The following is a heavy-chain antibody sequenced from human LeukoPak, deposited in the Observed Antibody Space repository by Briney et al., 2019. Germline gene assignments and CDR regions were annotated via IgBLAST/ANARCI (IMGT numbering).Heavy chain of an antibody. V-gene: IGHV3-23*01. D-gene: IGHD1-14*01. Sequence: PGGSLRLSCAASGFTFSSYAMSWVRQAPGKGLEWVSAISGSGGSTYYADSVKGRFTISRDNSKSTLYLQMNSLRAEDTAVYYCAKDSWGWHTGARRLDYWGQGTLVTVSS. CDR3: AKDSWGWHTGARRLDY. J-gene: IGHJ4*02. CDR2: ISGSGGST. CDR1: GFTFSSYA.